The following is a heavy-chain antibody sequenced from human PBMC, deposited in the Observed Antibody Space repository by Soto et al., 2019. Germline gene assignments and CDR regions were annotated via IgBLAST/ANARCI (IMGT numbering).Heavy chain of an antibody. J-gene: IGHJ6*02. CDR1: GYTFTNYA. V-gene: IGHV1-3*01. CDR3: ARVPPTHSYDSSGYYDYYYYYGMDV. Sequence: ASVKVSCKASGYTFTNYAMHWVRQAPGQRLEWMGWINAGNGNTKYSQKFQGRVTITRDTSASTAYMELSSLRSEDTAVYYCARVPPTHSYDSSGYYDYYYYYGMDVWGQGTTVTVSS. CDR2: INAGNGNT. D-gene: IGHD3-22*01.